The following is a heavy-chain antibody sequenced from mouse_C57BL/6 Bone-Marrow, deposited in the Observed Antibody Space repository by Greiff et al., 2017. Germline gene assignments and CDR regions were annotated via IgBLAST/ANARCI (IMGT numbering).Heavy chain of an antibody. CDR2: IDPANGNT. CDR1: GFNIKNTY. D-gene: IGHD1-1*01. V-gene: IGHV14-3*01. J-gene: IGHJ3*01. CDR3: AVDYYGSSPTPCAY. Sequence: VHVKQSVAELVRPGASVKLSCTASGFNIKNTYMHWVKQRPEQGLEWIGRIDPANGNTKYAPKFQGKATITADTSSNTAYLQLSSLTSEYTAIYYCAVDYYGSSPTPCAYWGQGTLVTVSA.